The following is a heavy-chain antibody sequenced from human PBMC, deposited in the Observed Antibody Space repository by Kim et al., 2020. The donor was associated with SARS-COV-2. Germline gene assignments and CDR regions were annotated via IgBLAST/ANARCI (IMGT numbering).Heavy chain of an antibody. CDR2: IDHTGVT. CDR1: GGAFSGYY. D-gene: IGHD5-12*01. J-gene: IGHJ4*02. CDR3: ARGHIVSSNYYFFEH. Sequence: SETLSLTCSVSGGAFSGYYWSWLRQSPGKGLEWIGQIDHTGVTNHHPSVTGRVSFSVDTTKRRFSLELASVTAADTAVYYCARGHIVSSNYYFFEHWGQGSLVAVSS. V-gene: IGHV4-34*01.